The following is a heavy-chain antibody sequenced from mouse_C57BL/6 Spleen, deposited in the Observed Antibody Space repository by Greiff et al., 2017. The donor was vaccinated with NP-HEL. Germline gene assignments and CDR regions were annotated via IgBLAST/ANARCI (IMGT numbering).Heavy chain of an antibody. CDR3: ARDGYGSSYVGYFDV. J-gene: IGHJ1*03. V-gene: IGHV5-4*01. CDR1: GFTFSSYA. D-gene: IGHD1-1*01. CDR2: ISDGGSYT. Sequence: EVKLVESGGGLVKPGGSLKLSCAASGFTFSSYAMSWVRQTPEKRLEWVATISDGGSYTYYPDNVKGRFTISRDNAKNNLYLQMSHLKSEDTAMYYCARDGYGSSYVGYFDVWGTGTTVTVSS.